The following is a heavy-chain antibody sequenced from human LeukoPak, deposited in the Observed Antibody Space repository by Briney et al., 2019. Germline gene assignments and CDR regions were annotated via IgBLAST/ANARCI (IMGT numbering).Heavy chain of an antibody. D-gene: IGHD6-13*01. CDR3: ARGRGARSSRWYNWFDP. J-gene: IGHJ5*02. Sequence: SETLSLTCAVYGGSFSAYYWSWIRQPPGKGLEWIGEINHSGSTNYNPSLKSRVTISIDTYKNQFSLEMSSVTAADTAVYYCARGRGARSSRWYNWFDPWGQGTLVTVSS. CDR1: GGSFSAYY. V-gene: IGHV4-34*01. CDR2: INHSGST.